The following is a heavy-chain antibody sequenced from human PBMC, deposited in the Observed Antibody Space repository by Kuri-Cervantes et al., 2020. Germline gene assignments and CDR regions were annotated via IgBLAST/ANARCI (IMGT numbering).Heavy chain of an antibody. CDR2: ISYDGSNK. CDR1: GFTFSSYA. V-gene: IGHV3-30-3*01. CDR3: ARDHSLRGVKYYFDY. Sequence: LTCVASGFTFSSYAMHWVRQAPGKGLEWVAVISYDGSNKYYADSVKGRFTISRDNSKNTLYLQMNSLRAEDTAVYYCARDHSLRGVKYYFDYWGQGTLVTVSS. D-gene: IGHD3-10*01. J-gene: IGHJ4*02.